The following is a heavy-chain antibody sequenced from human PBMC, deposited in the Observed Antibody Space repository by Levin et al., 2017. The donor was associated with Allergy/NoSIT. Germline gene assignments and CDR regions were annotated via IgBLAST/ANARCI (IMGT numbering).Heavy chain of an antibody. D-gene: IGHD2-8*01. CDR1: GFSFNTYG. J-gene: IGHJ3*02. Sequence: GGSLRLSCAASGFSFNTYGMIWVRQAPGKGLEWVSYISSRRTTIYYADSVKGRFTISRDDAKNSLYLQMSSLRAEDTAVYYCARDEEAYGDAFDIWGQGTRVTVSS. CDR2: ISSRRTTI. V-gene: IGHV3-48*01. CDR3: ARDEEAYGDAFDI.